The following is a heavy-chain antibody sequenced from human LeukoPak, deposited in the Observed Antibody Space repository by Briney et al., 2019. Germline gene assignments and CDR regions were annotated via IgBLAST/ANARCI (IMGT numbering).Heavy chain of an antibody. D-gene: IGHD2-2*01. Sequence: PGGSLRLSCAASGFTFSSYDVHWVRHTTGKGLESVSAIGTAGDTYYPGSVKGRFTISRENAKNSLYLQMNSLRAGDTAVYYCVRGMGYCGSTSCPYFDYWGQGTLVTVSS. CDR1: GFTFSSYD. CDR2: IGTAGDT. J-gene: IGHJ4*02. V-gene: IGHV3-13*04. CDR3: VRGMGYCGSTSCPYFDY.